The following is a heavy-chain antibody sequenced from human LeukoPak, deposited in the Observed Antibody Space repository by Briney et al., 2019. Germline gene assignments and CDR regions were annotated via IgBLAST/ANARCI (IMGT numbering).Heavy chain of an antibody. J-gene: IGHJ3*02. CDR2: INPNSGGT. D-gene: IGHD2-2*01. CDR1: GYTFTGYY. Sequence: ASVKVSCKASGYTFTGYYMHWVRQAPGQGLEWMGWINPNSGGTNYAQKFQGRVTMTRDTSISTAYMELSRLRSDDTAVYYCAGRYCSGTSCYPAAFDIWGQGTMVTVSS. CDR3: AGRYCSGTSCYPAAFDI. V-gene: IGHV1-2*02.